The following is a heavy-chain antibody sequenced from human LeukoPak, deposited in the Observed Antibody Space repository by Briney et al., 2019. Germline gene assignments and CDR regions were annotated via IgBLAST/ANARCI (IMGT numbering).Heavy chain of an antibody. V-gene: IGHV4-30-4*01. CDR2: ICYSGST. CDR1: GGSISSGDYY. J-gene: IGHJ6*02. D-gene: IGHD1-26*01. CDR3: ARAGGYYYYGMDV. Sequence: PSQTLSLTCTVSGGSISSGDYYWRWIRQPPGKGLEWIGYICYSGSTYYNPSLKSRVTISVDTSKNQFSLKLSSVTAADTAVYYCARAGGYYYYGMDVWGQGTTVTVSS.